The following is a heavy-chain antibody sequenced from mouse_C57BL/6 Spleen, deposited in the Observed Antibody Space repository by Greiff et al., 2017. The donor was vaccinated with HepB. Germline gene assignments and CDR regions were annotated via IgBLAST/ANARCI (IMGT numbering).Heavy chain of an antibody. Sequence: VQLQQPGAELVKPGASVKMSCKASGYTFTSYWITWVKQRPGPGLEWIGDIYPGSGSTNYNEKFKSKATLTVDTSSSTAYMQLSSLTSEDSAVYYCARGGLRLVEGAMDYWGQGTSVTVSS. J-gene: IGHJ4*01. D-gene: IGHD1-2*01. V-gene: IGHV1-55*01. CDR3: ARGGLRLVEGAMDY. CDR1: GYTFTSYW. CDR2: IYPGSGST.